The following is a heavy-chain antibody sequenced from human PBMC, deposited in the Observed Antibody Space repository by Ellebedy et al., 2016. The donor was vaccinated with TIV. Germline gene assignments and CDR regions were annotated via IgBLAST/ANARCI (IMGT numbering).Heavy chain of an antibody. CDR1: GYTFTSYY. Sequence: ASVKVSCXASGYTFTSYYMHWVRQAPGQGLQWMGWIDANSGATNYAQKFQGRLKVTRDTSISTAYMELDSLTSDDTAVYYCARDSATGDEAFDYWGQGTLVTVSS. J-gene: IGHJ4*02. V-gene: IGHV1-2*02. CDR3: ARDSATGDEAFDY. D-gene: IGHD7-27*01. CDR2: IDANSGAT.